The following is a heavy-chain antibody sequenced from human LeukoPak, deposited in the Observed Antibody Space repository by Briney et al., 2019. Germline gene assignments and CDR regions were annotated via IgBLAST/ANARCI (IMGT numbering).Heavy chain of an antibody. J-gene: IGHJ4*02. V-gene: IGHV1-69*04. D-gene: IGHD5-24*01. CDR2: IIPILGIA. CDR3: ARSQGLQIIFDY. Sequence: GASVKVSCKASGGTFSSYAISWVQQAPGQGLEWMGRIIPILGIANYAQKFQGRVTITADKSTSTAYMELSSLRSEDTAVYYCARSQGLQIIFDYWGQGTLVTVSS. CDR1: GGTFSSYA.